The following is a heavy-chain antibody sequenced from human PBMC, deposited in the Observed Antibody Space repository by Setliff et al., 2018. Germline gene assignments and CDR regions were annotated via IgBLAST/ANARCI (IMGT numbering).Heavy chain of an antibody. V-gene: IGHV3-9*01. Sequence: LRLSCAASGFIFDDYAMHWVRQAPGKGLEWVSGISWNSGSIDYGDSAKGRFTISRDNAKNSLYLQMNSLRAEDTALYYCAKGTTSSTIFGVGSFDYWGQGTLVTVSS. CDR2: ISWNSGSI. CDR3: AKGTTSSTIFGVGSFDY. D-gene: IGHD3-3*01. J-gene: IGHJ4*02. CDR1: GFIFDDYA.